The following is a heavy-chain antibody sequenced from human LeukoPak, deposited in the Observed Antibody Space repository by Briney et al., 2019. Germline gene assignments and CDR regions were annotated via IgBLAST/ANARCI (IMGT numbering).Heavy chain of an antibody. V-gene: IGHV4-59*01. CDR2: IYYSGST. D-gene: IGHD3-22*01. CDR3: ARGLVIRGRLDY. Sequence: PSETLSLTCTVSGGSISSYYWSWLRQPPGKGVEWIGYIYYSGSTNYNPSLKSRVTISVDTSKNQFSLKLSSVTAADTAVYYCARGLVIRGRLDYWGQGTLVTVSS. CDR1: GGSISSYY. J-gene: IGHJ4*02.